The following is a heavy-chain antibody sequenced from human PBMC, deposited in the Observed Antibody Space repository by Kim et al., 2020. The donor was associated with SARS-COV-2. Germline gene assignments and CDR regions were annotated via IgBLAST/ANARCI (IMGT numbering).Heavy chain of an antibody. CDR3: ARDPSPTTKKIEYSSSSGAFDI. J-gene: IGHJ3*02. D-gene: IGHD6-6*01. CDR2: IYSGGST. V-gene: IGHV3-66*01. Sequence: GGSLRLSCAASGFTVSSNYMSWVRQAPGKGLEWVSVIYSGGSTYYADSVKGRFTISRDNSKNTLYLQMNSLRAEDTAVYYCARDPSPTTKKIEYSSSSGAFDIWGQGTMVTVSS. CDR1: GFTVSSNY.